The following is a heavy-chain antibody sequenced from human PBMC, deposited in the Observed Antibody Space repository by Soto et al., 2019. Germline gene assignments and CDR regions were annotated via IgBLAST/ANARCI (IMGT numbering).Heavy chain of an antibody. CDR1: GGSISSGGYS. D-gene: IGHD2-2*01. J-gene: IGHJ5*02. CDR2: IYHSGST. CDR3: ARVPTP. V-gene: IGHV4-30-2*01. Sequence: QLQLQESGSGRVKPSQTLSLTCAVSGGSISSGGYSWSWIRQPPGKGLEWIGYIYHSGSTYYNPSLKSRATISVDRSKNQFSLKLSSVTAADTAVYYCARVPTPWGQGTLVTVSS.